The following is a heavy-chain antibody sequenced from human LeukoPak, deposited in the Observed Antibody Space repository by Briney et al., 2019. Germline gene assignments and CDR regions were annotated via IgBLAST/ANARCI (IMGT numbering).Heavy chain of an antibody. D-gene: IGHD3-22*01. CDR2: IDGGGGRT. CDR1: GFTFSSYA. CDR3: AKDSYDSSGSRYDY. V-gene: IGHV3-23*01. J-gene: IGHJ4*02. Sequence: GGSLRLSCAASGFTFSSYAMSWVRQAPGVGLEWVSAIDGGGGRTWYADSVKGRFTISRDNSKNMLYMQMSSLRAVDTAVYYCAKDSYDSSGSRYDYWGQGTLVTVS.